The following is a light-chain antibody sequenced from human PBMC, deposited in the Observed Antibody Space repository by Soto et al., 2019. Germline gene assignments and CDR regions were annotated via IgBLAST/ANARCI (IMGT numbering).Light chain of an antibody. CDR3: GTWDSSLSAHCV. J-gene: IGLJ3*02. V-gene: IGLV1-40*01. Sequence: QSVLTQPPSVSGAPGQRVTISCTGSSSNIGAGYDVHWYQQLPGTAPKLLIYGNSNRPSGVPDRFSGSKSGTSVSLAITGLRGEDEADYYCGTWDSSLSAHCVFGGGTKLTVL. CDR2: GNS. CDR1: SSNIGAGYD.